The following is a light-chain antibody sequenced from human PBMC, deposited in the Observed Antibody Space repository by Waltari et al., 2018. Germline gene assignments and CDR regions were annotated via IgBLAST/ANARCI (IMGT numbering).Light chain of an antibody. V-gene: IGKV3-15*01. J-gene: IGKJ1*01. CDR1: QSVSSN. CDR3: QQYNNWPRT. Sequence: EIVMTPSPATVSVSPGERATLSCRASQSVSSNLAWYQQKPGQAPRLLIYGASTRATGIPARFSGSGSGTEFTLTISSLQSEDFAVYYCQQYNNWPRTFGQGTKVEIK. CDR2: GAS.